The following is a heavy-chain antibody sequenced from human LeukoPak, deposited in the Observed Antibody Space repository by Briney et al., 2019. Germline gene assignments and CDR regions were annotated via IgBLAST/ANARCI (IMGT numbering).Heavy chain of an antibody. CDR1: GFTFKNYA. CDR2: ISGSGTTT. CDR3: AKDSDISAFFDY. V-gene: IGHV3-23*01. Sequence: GGSLRLSCAASGFTFKNYAINWVRQAPGKGLEWVSRISGSGTTTDYADSVKGRFTVSRDNSKNTVYLQITSLRAEDTAIYYCAKDSDISAFFDYWGQGTPVTVSS. J-gene: IGHJ4*02. D-gene: IGHD2-15*01.